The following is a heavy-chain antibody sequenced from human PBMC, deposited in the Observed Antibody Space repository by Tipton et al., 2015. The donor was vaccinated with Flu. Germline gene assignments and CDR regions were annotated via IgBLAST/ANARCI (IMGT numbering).Heavy chain of an antibody. V-gene: IGHV4-38-2*02. CDR3: ARAEIGDFDY. D-gene: IGHD2/OR15-2a*01. CDR2: VYHSGSP. J-gene: IGHJ4*02. CDR1: GYSISSSFY. Sequence: TLSLTCTVSGYSISSSFYWGWIRQPPGKGLEWVGSVYHSGSPYSNPSLKSRVTLSIDTSKNQFSLKLNSVTAADTAVYYCARAEIGDFDYWGQGTLVTVSS.